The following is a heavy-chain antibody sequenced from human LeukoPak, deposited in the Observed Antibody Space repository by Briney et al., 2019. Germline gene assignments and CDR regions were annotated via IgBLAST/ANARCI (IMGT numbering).Heavy chain of an antibody. CDR1: GFTFSSYG. CDR2: IWYDGSNK. J-gene: IGHJ6*02. V-gene: IGHV3-33*01. D-gene: IGHD3-22*01. Sequence: GGSLRLSCAASGFTFSSYGMHWVRQAPGKGLEWVAVIWYDGSNKYYADSVKGRFTISRDNSKNTLYLQMNSLRAEDTAVYYCASLSGSYGMDVWGQGTTVTVSS. CDR3: ASLSGSYGMDV.